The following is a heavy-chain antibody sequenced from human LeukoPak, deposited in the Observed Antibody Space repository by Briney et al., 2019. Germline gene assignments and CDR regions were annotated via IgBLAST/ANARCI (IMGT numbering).Heavy chain of an antibody. CDR2: IIPILGIA. J-gene: IGHJ5*02. CDR1: GGTFSSYA. Sequence: SVKVSCKASGGTFSSYAISWVRQAPGQGLEWMGRIIPILGIANYAQKFQGRVTITADESTSTAYMELSSLRSEDTAVYYCARDADGWFDPWGQGTLVTVSS. V-gene: IGHV1-69*04. CDR3: ARDADGWFDP.